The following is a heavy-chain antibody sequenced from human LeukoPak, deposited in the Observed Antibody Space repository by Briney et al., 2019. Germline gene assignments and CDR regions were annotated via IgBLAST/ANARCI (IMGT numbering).Heavy chain of an antibody. D-gene: IGHD2-21*02. CDR1: GYTLTELS. V-gene: IGHV1-24*01. CDR2: FDPEDGET. Sequence: ASVKVSCKVSGYTLTELSMHWVRQTPGKGLEWMGGFDPEDGETLNAHKFQGRVTMTEDTSTDAAYIELSSLRSEVTAVYYFAALAVRVDDGWRLVDDWGEGSLVTVSS. J-gene: IGHJ4*02. CDR3: AALAVRVDDGWRLVDD.